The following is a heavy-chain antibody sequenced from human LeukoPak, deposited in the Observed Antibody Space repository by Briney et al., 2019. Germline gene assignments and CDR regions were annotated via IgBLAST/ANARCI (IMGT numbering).Heavy chain of an antibody. CDR3: ASTFMKVRGVAPGFDY. CDR1: GVSISSGGYY. Sequence: PSETLSLTCTVSGVSISSGGYYWSWLRQHPGKGLEWIGYIYYSGSTYYNPSLKSRVTISVDTSKNQFSLKLSSVTAADTAVYYCASTFMKVRGVAPGFDYWGQGTLVTVSS. V-gene: IGHV4-31*03. D-gene: IGHD3-10*01. J-gene: IGHJ4*02. CDR2: IYYSGST.